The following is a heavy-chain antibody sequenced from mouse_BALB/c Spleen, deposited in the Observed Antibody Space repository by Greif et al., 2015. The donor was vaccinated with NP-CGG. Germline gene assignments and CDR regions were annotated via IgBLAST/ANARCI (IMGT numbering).Heavy chain of an antibody. CDR3: ARCSDYYGYVPFDY. J-gene: IGHJ2*01. CDR1: GYAFTNYL. CDR2: INPGSGGT. Sequence: LVESGAELVRPGTSVKVSCKASGYAFTNYLIEWVKQRPGQGLEWIGVINPGSGGTNYNEKFKGKATLTADKSSSTAYMQLSSLTSDDSAVYFCARCSDYYGYVPFDYWGQGTTLTVSS. D-gene: IGHD1-2*01. V-gene: IGHV1-54*01.